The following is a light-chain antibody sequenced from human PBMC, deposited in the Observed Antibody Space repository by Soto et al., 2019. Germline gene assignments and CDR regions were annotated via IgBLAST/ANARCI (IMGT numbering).Light chain of an antibody. CDR2: EVN. J-gene: IGLJ2*01. Sequence: QSALTQPPSSSGSPGQSVTISCTGTSSDVGRYNRVSGYQHYPGKAPKRMIYEVNNRPSEVPDRFSGSKSGNTASLTVSGLQAEVEADYYCCSFTGTTIGVFGGGTKLTVL. V-gene: IGLV2-8*01. CDR1: SSDVGRYNR. CDR3: CSFTGTTIGV.